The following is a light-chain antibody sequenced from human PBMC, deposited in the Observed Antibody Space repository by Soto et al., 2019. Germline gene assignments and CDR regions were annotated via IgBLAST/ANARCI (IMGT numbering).Light chain of an antibody. CDR1: QDIGNS. CDR2: AAS. Sequence: DLQMTQSPSSLSASVGDRVTITCRASQDIGNSLAWFQQRPGKVPEILIYAASTLHPGAPSRFSGSGSGTDFTLTISSLQPEDVATYYCQRYGKAPWTFGQGTKVEIK. V-gene: IGKV1-27*01. J-gene: IGKJ1*01. CDR3: QRYGKAPWT.